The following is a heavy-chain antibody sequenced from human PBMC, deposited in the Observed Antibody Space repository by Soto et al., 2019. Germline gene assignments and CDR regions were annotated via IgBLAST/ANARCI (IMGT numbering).Heavy chain of an antibody. CDR2: IRPYKGNT. CDR1: GYIFPNYG. J-gene: IGHJ4*02. V-gene: IGHV1-18*01. CDR3: VRDLDGSGSYYTDY. Sequence: QVQLLQSGVEVKQPGASVKVSCKASGYIFPNYGISWVRQAPGQGLEWMGWIRPYKGNTNYAQKFQGRVTMTTETSTGTAYMELRSLTSDDTAVYYCVRDLDGSGSYYTDYWGRGTLVIVSS. D-gene: IGHD3-10*01.